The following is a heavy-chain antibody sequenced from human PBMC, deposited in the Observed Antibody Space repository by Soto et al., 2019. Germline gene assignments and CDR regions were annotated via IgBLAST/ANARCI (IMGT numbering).Heavy chain of an antibody. CDR2: INHSGST. Sequence: QVQLQQWGAGLLKPSETLSLTCAVYGGSFSGYYWSWIRQPPGKGLEWIGEINHSGSTNYNPSLKSRVTISVDKSKNQFSLKLSSVTAADTAVYYCARASSRGIYYPEYFQHWGQGTLVTVSS. D-gene: IGHD1-26*01. V-gene: IGHV4-34*01. CDR1: GGSFSGYY. J-gene: IGHJ1*01. CDR3: ARASSRGIYYPEYFQH.